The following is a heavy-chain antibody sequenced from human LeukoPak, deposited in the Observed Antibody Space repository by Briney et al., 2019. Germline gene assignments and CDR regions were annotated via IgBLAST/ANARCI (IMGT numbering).Heavy chain of an antibody. CDR1: GFTFSSYR. CDR3: ARVGGSNAFDI. Sequence: GGSLRLSCAASGFTFSSYRVHWVRQAPGKGLVWVSPINSDGSSTSYADSVKGRFTISRDNAKNTLSLQMNSLRAKDTAVYYCARVGGSNAFDIWGQGTMVIVSS. D-gene: IGHD1-26*01. J-gene: IGHJ3*02. V-gene: IGHV3-74*01. CDR2: INSDGSST.